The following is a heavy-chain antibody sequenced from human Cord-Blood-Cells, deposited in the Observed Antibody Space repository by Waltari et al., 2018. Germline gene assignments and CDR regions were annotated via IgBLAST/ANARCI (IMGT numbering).Heavy chain of an antibody. CDR1: GGSFSGYY. CDR2: INHTGST. J-gene: IGHJ3*02. Sequence: QVQLQQWGAGLLKPSETLSLTCAAYGGSFSGYYWSWIRQPPGKGLEWIGEINHTGSTNYNPSLKSRVTISVDTSKNQFSLKLCSVTAADTAVYYCASNAVVVPAAIPAAFDIWGQGTMVTVSS. CDR3: ASNAVVVPAAIPAAFDI. D-gene: IGHD2-2*01. V-gene: IGHV4-34*01.